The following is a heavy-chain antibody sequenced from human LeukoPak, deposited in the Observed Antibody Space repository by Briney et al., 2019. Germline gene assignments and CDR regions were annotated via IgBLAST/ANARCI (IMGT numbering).Heavy chain of an antibody. J-gene: IGHJ6*02. Sequence: GGSLRLSCAASGFTFDDYAMHWVRQAPGKGLEWVSGISWNSGSIGYADSVKGRFTTSRDNAKNSLYLQMNSLRAEDTALYYCAKDNSSSWYVVYYYYGMDVWGQGTTVTVSS. CDR1: GFTFDDYA. D-gene: IGHD6-13*01. CDR2: ISWNSGSI. V-gene: IGHV3-9*01. CDR3: AKDNSSSWYVVYYYYGMDV.